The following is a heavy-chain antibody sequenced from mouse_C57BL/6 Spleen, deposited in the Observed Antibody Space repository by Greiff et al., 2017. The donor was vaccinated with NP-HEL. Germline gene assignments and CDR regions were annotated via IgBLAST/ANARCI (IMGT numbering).Heavy chain of an antibody. D-gene: IGHD2-4*01. V-gene: IGHV5-6*01. J-gene: IGHJ3*01. CDR3: ARHSDYGFAY. Sequence: EVQLVESGGDLVKPGGSLKLSCAASGFTFSSYGMSWVRQTPDKRLEWVATISSGGSYTYYPDSVKGRFTISRDNAKNTLYLQMSSLKSEDTAMYYCARHSDYGFAYWGQGTLVTVSA. CDR2: ISSGGSYT. CDR1: GFTFSSYG.